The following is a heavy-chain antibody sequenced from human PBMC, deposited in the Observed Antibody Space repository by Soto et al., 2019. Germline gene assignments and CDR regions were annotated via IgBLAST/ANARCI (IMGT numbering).Heavy chain of an antibody. CDR3: TRDCSGGSCYSIFAY. Sequence: PGGSLRLSCTASGFTFGDYAMSWFRQAPGKGLEWVGFIRSKAYGGTTEYAASVKGRFTISRDDSKSIAYLQMNSLKTEDTAVYYCTRDCSGGSCYSIFAYWGQGTLVPVSS. V-gene: IGHV3-49*03. CDR2: IRSKAYGGTT. J-gene: IGHJ4*02. CDR1: GFTFGDYA. D-gene: IGHD2-15*01.